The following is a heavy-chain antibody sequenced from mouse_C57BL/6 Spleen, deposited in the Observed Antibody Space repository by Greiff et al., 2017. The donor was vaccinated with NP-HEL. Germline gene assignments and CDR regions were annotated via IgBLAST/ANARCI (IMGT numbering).Heavy chain of an antibody. J-gene: IGHJ3*01. V-gene: IGHV10-3*01. D-gene: IGHD2-2*01. CDR2: IRSKSSNYAT. CDR1: GFTFNTYA. CDR3: VQGGYDVWFAY. Sequence: DVQLVESGGGLVQPKGSLKLSCAASGFTFNTYAMHWVRQAPGKGLEWVARIRSKSSNYATYYDDSVKDRFTISRDDSQSMIYLQMNNLKTEDTAMYDGVQGGYDVWFAYWGQGTLVTVSA.